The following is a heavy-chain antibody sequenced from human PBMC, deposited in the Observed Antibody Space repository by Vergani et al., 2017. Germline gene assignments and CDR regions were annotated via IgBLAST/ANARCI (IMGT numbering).Heavy chain of an antibody. J-gene: IGHJ6*02. CDR2: IYHSWST. V-gene: IGHV4-30-4*08. CDR3: ARASNRYNEHYYYGMDV. D-gene: IGHD5-24*01. CDR1: GGSISSGDYY. Sequence: QVQLQESGPGLVKPSQTLFLTCTVSGGSISSGDYYWSWIRQPPGKGLEWIGEIYHSWSTNYNQSLKSRVTIAVDKSKNQFSRKLSSVTAADTAVHYCARASNRYNEHYYYGMDVWGQGTTVTVSS.